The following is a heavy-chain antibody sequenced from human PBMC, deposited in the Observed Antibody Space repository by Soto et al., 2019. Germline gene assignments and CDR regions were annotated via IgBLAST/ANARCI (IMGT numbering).Heavy chain of an antibody. CDR2: VSQSGNT. Sequence: SETLSLTCTVSGDSISGSYWWSWVRQPPGKGLEWIGEVSQSGNTNYNPSPMSRLTISVDKSKNQFSLRLTYVTAADTGIYYCAREVPGLREVNRNWFDPWGQGTLVTVSS. CDR3: AREVPGLREVNRNWFDP. CDR1: GDSISGSYW. D-gene: IGHD3-10*01. V-gene: IGHV4-4*02. J-gene: IGHJ5*02.